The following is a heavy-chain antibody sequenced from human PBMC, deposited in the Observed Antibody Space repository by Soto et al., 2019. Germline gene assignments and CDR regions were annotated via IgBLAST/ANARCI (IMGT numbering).Heavy chain of an antibody. CDR2: ISAYNGNT. Sequence: GASVKVSCKASGYTFTSYGISWVRQAPGQGLEWMGWISAYNGNTNYAQKLQGRVTMTTDTSTSTAYMELRSLRSDDTAVYYCARDNGRWYPYYYGMDVWGQGTKGTVPS. CDR1: GYTFTSYG. J-gene: IGHJ6*02. V-gene: IGHV1-18*01. CDR3: ARDNGRWYPYYYGMDV. D-gene: IGHD6-13*01.